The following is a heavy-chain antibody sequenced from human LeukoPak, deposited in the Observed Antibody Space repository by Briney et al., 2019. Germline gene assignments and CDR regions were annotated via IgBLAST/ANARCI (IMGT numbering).Heavy chain of an antibody. V-gene: IGHV3-23*01. D-gene: IGHD3-22*01. CDR3: AVEYYYDSSGYTFDY. Sequence: GGSLRLSCAASGFTFSSYSMNWVRQAPGKGLEWVSAISGSGGSTYYADSVKGRFTISRDNSKNTLYLQMNSLRAEDTAVYYCAVEYYYDSSGYTFDYWGQGTLVTVSS. J-gene: IGHJ4*02. CDR2: ISGSGGST. CDR1: GFTFSSYS.